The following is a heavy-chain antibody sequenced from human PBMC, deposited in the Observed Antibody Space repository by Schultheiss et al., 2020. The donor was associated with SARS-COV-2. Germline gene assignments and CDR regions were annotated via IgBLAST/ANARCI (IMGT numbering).Heavy chain of an antibody. J-gene: IGHJ4*02. V-gene: IGHV3-30*04. CDR3: VRSSDIVVVVALGDY. CDR1: GFTFSSYA. Sequence: GGSLRLSCAASGFTFSSYAMHWVRQAPGKGLEWVAVISYDGSNKYYADSVKGRFTISRDNSKNTLYLQMNSLVPEDMSVYFCVRSSDIVVVVALGDYWGQGTLVTVSS. D-gene: IGHD2-15*01. CDR2: ISYDGSNK.